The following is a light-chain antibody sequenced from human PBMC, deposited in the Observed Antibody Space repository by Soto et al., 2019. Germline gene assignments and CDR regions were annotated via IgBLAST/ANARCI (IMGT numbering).Light chain of an antibody. J-gene: IGKJ1*01. CDR2: GAS. Sequence: EIVLTQSPGTLSLSPGERATLSCRASQSVSSSYLAWYQQKPGQAPRLLIYGASSRATGIPDRFSGSGSGTDFTLTSTRLDPEDFAVYYCQQYGSSQWTFGQGTKVEIK. CDR1: QSVSSSY. V-gene: IGKV3-20*01. CDR3: QQYGSSQWT.